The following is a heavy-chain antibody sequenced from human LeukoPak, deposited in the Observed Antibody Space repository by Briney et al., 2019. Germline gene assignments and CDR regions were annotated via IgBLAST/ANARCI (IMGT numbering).Heavy chain of an antibody. Sequence: PGESLKISCKGSGYSFNTYWIGWVRQMPGKGLEWMGVIYPADSDSKYSPSFQGEVSISVDKSISTAYLQWSSLKASDTAMYYCARVWDSSFDYWGQGTLVTVSS. V-gene: IGHV5-51*01. CDR2: IYPADSDS. J-gene: IGHJ4*02. D-gene: IGHD6-19*01. CDR3: ARVWDSSFDY. CDR1: GYSFNTYW.